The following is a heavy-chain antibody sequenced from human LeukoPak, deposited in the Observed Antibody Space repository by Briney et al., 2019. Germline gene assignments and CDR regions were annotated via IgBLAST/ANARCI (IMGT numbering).Heavy chain of an antibody. CDR2: IIPIFGTA. J-gene: IGHJ4*02. CDR3: ARARDYDILTGYYGGVFDY. D-gene: IGHD3-9*01. V-gene: IGHV1-69*01. Sequence: SVKVSCKASAGTFSSYAISWVRQAPGQGLEWMGGIIPIFGTANYAQKFQGRVTITADESTSTAYMELSSLRSEDTAVYYCARARDYDILTGYYGGVFDYWGQGTLVTVSS. CDR1: AGTFSSYA.